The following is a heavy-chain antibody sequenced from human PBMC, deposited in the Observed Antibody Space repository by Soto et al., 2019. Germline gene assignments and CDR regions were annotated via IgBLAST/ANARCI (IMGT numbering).Heavy chain of an antibody. V-gene: IGHV3-33*08. D-gene: IGHD4-17*01. J-gene: IGHJ6*02. CDR3: ASDSTVSTNPPSGLDV. CDR2: IWSDGSKK. Sequence: RHSCTVAEVTISSYGRHRISKATGKGLEWVALIWSDGSKKYYADSVKGRFTISRDNSKNTLYLQMNSLRVEDTAVYYCASDSTVSTNPPSGLDVWGHRTTVTVPS. CDR1: EVTISSYG.